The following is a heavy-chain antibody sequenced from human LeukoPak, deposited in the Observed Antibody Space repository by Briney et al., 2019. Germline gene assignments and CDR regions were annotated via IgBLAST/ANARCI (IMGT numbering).Heavy chain of an antibody. V-gene: IGHV3-53*01. D-gene: IGHD2-2*02. CDR2: IYSGGNT. CDR3: AREQIIVAAIYFDY. Sequence: GGSLRLSCAASGFTFSNYGMHWVRQAPGKGLEWVSVIYSGGNTYYADSVKGRFTISRDNSKNTLYLQMNSLRAEDTAVYYCAREQIIVAAIYFDYWGQGTLVTVSS. J-gene: IGHJ4*02. CDR1: GFTFSNYG.